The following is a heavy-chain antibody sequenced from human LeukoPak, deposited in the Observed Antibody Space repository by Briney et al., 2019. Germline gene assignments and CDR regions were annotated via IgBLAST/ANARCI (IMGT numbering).Heavy chain of an antibody. V-gene: IGHV3-7*02. CDR3: AGGLYSGSFDP. Sequence: QTGGSLRLSCAASGFTFSSYWMSWVRQTPGKGLEWVAKIKQDGSEKYYVDSVKGRFTISRDNAKNSLYLQMNSLRAEDTAVYYCAGGLYSGSFDPWGQGTLVTVSS. D-gene: IGHD1-26*01. J-gene: IGHJ5*02. CDR2: IKQDGSEK. CDR1: GFTFSSYW.